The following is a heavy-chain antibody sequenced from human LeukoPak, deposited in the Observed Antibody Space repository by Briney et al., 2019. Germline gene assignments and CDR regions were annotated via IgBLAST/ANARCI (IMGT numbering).Heavy chain of an antibody. J-gene: IGHJ4*02. D-gene: IGHD3-22*01. CDR2: ISGYVGTT. CDR3: AKDSDSSGYYPYYFDY. CDR1: EFTFSNFW. V-gene: IGHV3-23*01. Sequence: GGSLRLSCAASEFTFSNFWMSWVRQAPGKGLEWVSSISGYVGTTYYADSVKGRFTISRDNSKNMVYLQMNSLRAEDTAVYYCAKDSDSSGYYPYYFDYWGQGTLVTVSS.